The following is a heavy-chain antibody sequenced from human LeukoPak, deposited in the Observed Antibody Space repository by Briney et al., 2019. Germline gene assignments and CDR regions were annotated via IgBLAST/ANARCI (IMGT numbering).Heavy chain of an antibody. CDR1: GGTFSSYA. D-gene: IGHD3-22*01. CDR2: IIPIFGTA. V-gene: IGHV1-69*05. Sequence: SVKVSCKASGGTFSSYAISWVRQAPGQGLEWMGGIIPIFGTANYAQKFQGRVTITTDESTSTAYMELSSLRSDDTAVYYCAREGSYYDSSGYYYFGWFDPWGQGTLVTVSS. CDR3: AREGSYYDSSGYYYFGWFDP. J-gene: IGHJ5*02.